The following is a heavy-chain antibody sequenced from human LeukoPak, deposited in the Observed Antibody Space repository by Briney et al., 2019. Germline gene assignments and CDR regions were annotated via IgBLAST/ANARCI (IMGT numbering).Heavy chain of an antibody. CDR3: ARGGAARPDY. Sequence: PGGSLRLSCAASGFTFSTYGMNWVRQAPGKGLEWVSYINLNSRTTDYADSVRGGFTISRDNAWSSLYLQMNSLRVEDTAVYYCARGGAARPDYWGQGTLVTVSS. V-gene: IGHV3-48*01. CDR1: GFTFSTYG. CDR2: INLNSRTT. D-gene: IGHD6-6*01. J-gene: IGHJ4*02.